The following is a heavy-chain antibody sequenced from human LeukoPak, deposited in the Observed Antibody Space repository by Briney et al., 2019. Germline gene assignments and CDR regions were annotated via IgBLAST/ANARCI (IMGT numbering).Heavy chain of an antibody. D-gene: IGHD5-18*01. J-gene: IGHJ4*02. CDR3: ARTYGYSYGHIDY. CDR2: IWYDGSNK. Sequence: RRSLRLSCAASGFTFSSYGMHWVRQAPGKGLEWVAVIWYDGSNKYYADSVKGRFTISRDNSKNTLYLQMNSLRAEDTAVYYCARTYGYSYGHIDYWGQGTLVTVSS. CDR1: GFTFSSYG. V-gene: IGHV3-33*01.